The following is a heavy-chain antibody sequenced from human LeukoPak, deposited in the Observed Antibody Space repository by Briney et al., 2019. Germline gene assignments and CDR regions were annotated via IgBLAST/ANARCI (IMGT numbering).Heavy chain of an antibody. Sequence: PSETLSLTCAVYGGSFSGYYWSWIRQPPGKGLEWIGEINHRGSTNYNPSLKSRVTISVDTSKNQFSLKLSSVTAADTAVYYCARSAARGLYYFDYWGQGTLVTVSS. CDR1: GGSFSGYY. CDR2: INHRGST. D-gene: IGHD6-6*01. J-gene: IGHJ4*02. V-gene: IGHV4-34*01. CDR3: ARSAARGLYYFDY.